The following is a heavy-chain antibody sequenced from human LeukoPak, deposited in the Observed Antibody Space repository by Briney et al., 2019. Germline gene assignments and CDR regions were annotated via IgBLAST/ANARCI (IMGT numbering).Heavy chain of an antibody. V-gene: IGHV1-8*01. CDR2: MNPNSGNT. CDR1: GYTFTSYD. CDR3: ARGIVVVPAAIAGVYYYYMDV. D-gene: IGHD2-2*01. J-gene: IGHJ6*03. Sequence: ASVKVSCKASGYTFTSYDINWVRQATGQGLEWMGWMNPNSGNTGYAQKFQGRVTMTRNTSITTAYMELSSLRSEDTAVYYCARGIVVVPAAIAGVYYYYMDVWGKRTTVTVSS.